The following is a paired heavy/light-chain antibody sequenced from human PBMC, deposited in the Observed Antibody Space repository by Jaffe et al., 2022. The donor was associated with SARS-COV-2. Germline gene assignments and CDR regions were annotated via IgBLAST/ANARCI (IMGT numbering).Heavy chain of an antibody. CDR1: GGSISSGSYY. CDR2: FFHSGST. V-gene: IGHV4-39*01. CDR3: ARQAGETTGGDY. D-gene: IGHD1-1*01. J-gene: IGHJ4*02. Sequence: QLQLQESGPGLLKPSETLSLTCIVSGGSISSGSYYWGWIRQSPGKGLEWIGSFFHSGSTGYNPSLKGRVTISVDTSKNQFSLRLNSVTAADTAVYYCARQAGETTGGDYWGQGTLVTVSS.
Light chain of an antibody. CDR1: QDIRNS. V-gene: IGKV1-33*01. CDR2: DAS. CDR3: QQYDNLPFT. Sequence: DIQMTQSPSSLSASVGDRVTITCQASQDIRNSLNWYQQKPGKAPELLIYDASNLEPGVPSRFSGSGSGTDFTFTISSLQPEDIVTYYCQQYDNLPFTFGPGTKVDLK. J-gene: IGKJ3*01.